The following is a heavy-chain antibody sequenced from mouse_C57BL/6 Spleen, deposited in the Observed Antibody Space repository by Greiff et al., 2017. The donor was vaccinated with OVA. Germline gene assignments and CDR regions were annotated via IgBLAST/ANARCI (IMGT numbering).Heavy chain of an antibody. J-gene: IGHJ2*01. D-gene: IGHD1-3*01. CDR2: INPNNGGT. V-gene: IGHV1-26*01. CDR1: GYTFTDYY. CDR3: ARSGGTWDY. Sequence: EVQLQQSGPELVKPGASVKISCKASGYTFTDYYMNWVKQSHGKSLEWIGDINPNNGGTSYNQKFKGKATLTVDKSSSTAYMELRSLTSEDSAVYYCARSGGTWDYWGQGTTLTVSS.